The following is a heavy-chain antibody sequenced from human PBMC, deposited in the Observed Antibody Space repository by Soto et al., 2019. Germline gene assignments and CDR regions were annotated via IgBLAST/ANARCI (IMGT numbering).Heavy chain of an antibody. CDR3: ARSFEGSGSYYKPLYFDY. V-gene: IGHV3-64*01. D-gene: IGHD3-10*01. CDR2: ISSSGGST. CDR1: GFTFSSYA. Sequence: GGSLRLSCTASGFTFSSYAIHWVRQAPGKGLECVSAISSSGGSTYYVNSVKGRFSISRDNSKNTLYLQMGSLRPDDMAVYYCARSFEGSGSYYKPLYFDYWGPGTLVTVSS. J-gene: IGHJ4*02.